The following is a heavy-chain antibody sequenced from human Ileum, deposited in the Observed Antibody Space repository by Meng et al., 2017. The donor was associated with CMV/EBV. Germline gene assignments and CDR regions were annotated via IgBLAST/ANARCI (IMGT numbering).Heavy chain of an antibody. V-gene: IGHV3-21*01. CDR2: IGRSGTDV. J-gene: IGHJ4*02. D-gene: IGHD1-26*01. CDR3: LTDPNWGAF. Sequence: EVQLVGSGGGLSKPGGSLRLSCAASEFIFKTYDRDWVGEAPGKGLEWVSSIGRSGTDVAYADPVEGRFTISRDKNSLYLEMKSLRADDTAVYYCLTDPNWGAFWGQGTLVTVSS. CDR1: EFIFKTYD.